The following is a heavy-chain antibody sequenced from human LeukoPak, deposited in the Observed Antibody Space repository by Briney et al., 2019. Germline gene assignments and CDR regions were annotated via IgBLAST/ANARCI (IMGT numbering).Heavy chain of an antibody. Sequence: ASVKVSCKASGYTFTSYDINWVRQATGQGLEWMGWMNPNSGNTGYAQKFQGRVTMTRNTSISTAYMELSSLGSEDTAVYYCARSHRRIVGATMGYYFDYWGQGTLVTVSS. D-gene: IGHD1-26*01. J-gene: IGHJ4*02. CDR2: MNPNSGNT. V-gene: IGHV1-8*01. CDR1: GYTFTSYD. CDR3: ARSHRRIVGATMGYYFDY.